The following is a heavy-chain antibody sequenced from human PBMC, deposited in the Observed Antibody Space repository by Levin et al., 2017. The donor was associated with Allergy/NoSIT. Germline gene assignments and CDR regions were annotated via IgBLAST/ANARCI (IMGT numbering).Heavy chain of an antibody. Sequence: GGSLRLSCAASGFTFSNAWMSWVRQAPGKGLEWVGRIKSKTDGGTTDYAAPVKGRFTISRDDSKNTLYLQMNSLKTEDTAVYYCTTVGGGYDYPYYYYGMDVWGQGTTVTVSS. CDR2: IKSKTDGGTT. CDR3: TTVGGGYDYPYYYYGMDV. J-gene: IGHJ6*02. CDR1: GFTFSNAW. V-gene: IGHV3-15*01. D-gene: IGHD5-12*01.